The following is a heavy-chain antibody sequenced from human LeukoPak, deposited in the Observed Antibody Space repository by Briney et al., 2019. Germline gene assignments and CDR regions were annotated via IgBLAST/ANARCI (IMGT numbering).Heavy chain of an antibody. CDR3: AKGFKVVSDAFDI. D-gene: IGHD3-22*01. CDR2: ISGSGGST. V-gene: IGHV3-23*01. CDR1: GFTFSRYA. J-gene: IGHJ3*02. Sequence: GGSLRLSCAASGFTFSRYAMSWVRQAPGKGLEWVSAISGSGGSTYYADSVKGRFTISRDNSKNTLYLQMNSLRAEDTAVYYCAKGFKVVSDAFDIWGQGTMVTVSS.